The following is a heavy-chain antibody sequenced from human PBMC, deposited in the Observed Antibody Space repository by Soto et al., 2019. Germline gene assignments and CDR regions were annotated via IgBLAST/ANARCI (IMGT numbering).Heavy chain of an antibody. V-gene: IGHV1-24*01. CDR2: FDPEDGET. J-gene: IGHJ4*02. CDR3: ATPGTEVYAGSFDY. Sequence: ASVKVSCKVSGYTLTELSMHWVRQAPGKGLEWMGGFDPEDGETIYAQKFQGRVTMTEDTSTDTAYMELSSLRSEDTAVYYCATPGTEVYAGSFDYWGQGTLVTVSS. D-gene: IGHD2-8*01. CDR1: GYTLTELS.